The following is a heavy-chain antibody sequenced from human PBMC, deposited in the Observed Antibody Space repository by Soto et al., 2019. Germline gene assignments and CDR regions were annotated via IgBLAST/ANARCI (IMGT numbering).Heavy chain of an antibody. CDR3: ARDAGTTIFNWFDP. CDR2: IIPIFGTA. CDR1: GCTVSSYA. J-gene: IGHJ5*02. D-gene: IGHD1-7*01. V-gene: IGHV1-69*13. Sequence: ASVNVSCKASGCTVSSYAISCVRQAPGQGLEWMGGIIPIFGTANYAQKFQGRVTITADESTSTAYMELSSLRSEDTAVYYCARDAGTTIFNWFDPWGQGTLVTVSS.